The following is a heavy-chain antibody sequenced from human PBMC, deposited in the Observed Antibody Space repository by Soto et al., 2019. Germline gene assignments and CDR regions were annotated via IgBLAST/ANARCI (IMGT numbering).Heavy chain of an antibody. CDR1: GYTFTGYY. V-gene: IGHV1-2*02. CDR2: INPNSGGT. D-gene: IGHD3-9*01. CDR3: ARALRYYDILTGYSPVDY. Sequence: GASVKVSCMASGYTFTGYYMHWVRQAPGQGLEWMGWINPNSGGTNCAQKFQGRVTMTRDTSISTAYMELSRLRSDDTAVYYCARALRYYDILTGYSPVDYWGQGTLVTVSS. J-gene: IGHJ4*02.